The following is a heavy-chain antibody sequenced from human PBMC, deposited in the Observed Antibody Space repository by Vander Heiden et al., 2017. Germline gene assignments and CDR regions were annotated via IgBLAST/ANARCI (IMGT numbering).Heavy chain of an antibody. V-gene: IGHV3-48*04. Sequence: EVLLVESGGGLVQPGGSLRLSCAASGFTFIPYAMSWGRQAPGRRPDGVSYISSTSQDTYYADSVKCRFTVSRDNAENSLYLQMNSLRGEDTAVYYCVRDGPSNYDFWSGYLYWGQGILVTVSS. J-gene: IGHJ4*02. D-gene: IGHD3-3*01. CDR1: GFTFIPYA. CDR2: ISSTSQDT. CDR3: VRDGPSNYDFWSGYLY.